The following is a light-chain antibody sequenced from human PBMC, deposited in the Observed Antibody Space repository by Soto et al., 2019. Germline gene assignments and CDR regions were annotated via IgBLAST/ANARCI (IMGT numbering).Light chain of an antibody. V-gene: IGKV3-15*01. CDR3: QQYNNWLTWT. CDR1: QSVSSN. CDR2: GAS. Sequence: EIVMTQSPATLSVSPGERATLSCRASQSVSSNLAWYQQKPGQAPRLLIYGASTRATGIPARFSGSGSGTEFTLTISSLQSEDFAVYYCQQYNNWLTWTFGQGTXVDIK. J-gene: IGKJ1*01.